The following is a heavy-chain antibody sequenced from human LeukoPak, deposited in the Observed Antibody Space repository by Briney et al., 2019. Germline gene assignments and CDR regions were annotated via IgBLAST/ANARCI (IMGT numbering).Heavy chain of an antibody. V-gene: IGHV1-69*04. D-gene: IGHD4-17*01. CDR3: ARVNDYGDEGTVTKNGYFQH. CDR2: IIPILGIA. J-gene: IGHJ1*01. CDR1: GGTFSSYA. Sequence: LRASVKVSCEASGGTFSSYAISWVRQAPGQGLEWMGRIIPILGIANYAQKFQGRVTITADKSTSTAYMELSSLRSEDTAVYYCARVNDYGDEGTVTKNGYFQHWGQGTLVTVSS.